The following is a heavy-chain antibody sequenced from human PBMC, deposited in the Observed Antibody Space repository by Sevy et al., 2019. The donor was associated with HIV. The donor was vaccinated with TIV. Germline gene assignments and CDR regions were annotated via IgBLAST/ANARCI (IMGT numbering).Heavy chain of an antibody. Sequence: GGSLRLSCAVSGFAVSDNCMSWVRQSPGKGLEWVSVIFSGGRTSYADSVKGRFTVARDGSKNTLYLQMDNLRAEDTANYDCARDRVVHNDYIFVAYYYGMDVWGQGTTVTVSS. J-gene: IGHJ6*02. CDR3: ARDRVVHNDYIFVAYYYGMDV. D-gene: IGHD4-4*01. CDR2: IFSGGRT. V-gene: IGHV3-53*01. CDR1: GFAVSDNC.